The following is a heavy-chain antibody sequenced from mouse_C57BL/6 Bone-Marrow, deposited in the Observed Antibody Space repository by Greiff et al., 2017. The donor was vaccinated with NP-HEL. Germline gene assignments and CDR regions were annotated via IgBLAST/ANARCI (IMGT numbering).Heavy chain of an antibody. D-gene: IGHD2-3*01. CDR3: AREGDGYTGPPFAY. J-gene: IGHJ3*01. Sequence: VQLKESGAELVKPGASVKLSCTASGFNINDYYMHWVKQRTEQGLEWIGRIDPEDGETKYAPKFQGNATLTADTSSNTAYLQLSSLTSEDTAVYYGAREGDGYTGPPFAYWGQGTLVTVSA. CDR2: IDPEDGET. CDR1: GFNINDYY. V-gene: IGHV14-2*01.